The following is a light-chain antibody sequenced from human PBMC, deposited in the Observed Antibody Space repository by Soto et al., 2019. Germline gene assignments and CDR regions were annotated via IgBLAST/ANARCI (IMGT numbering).Light chain of an antibody. V-gene: IGKV3-11*01. CDR3: QQRSNPGVT. CDR1: QSIVSY. Sequence: EIVLTQSPATLSLSPGERATLSCRASQSIVSYLAWYQQKPGQAPRLLIYDASNRATGIPARFSGSGSGTDFTLTISSLESEDVAVYYCQQRSNPGVTFGQGTRLEIK. J-gene: IGKJ5*01. CDR2: DAS.